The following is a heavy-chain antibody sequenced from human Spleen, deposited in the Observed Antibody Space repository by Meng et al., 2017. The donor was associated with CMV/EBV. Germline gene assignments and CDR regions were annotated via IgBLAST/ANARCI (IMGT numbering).Heavy chain of an antibody. Sequence: AADGFTFSSYARSWVRQAPGKGLEWVSAVSGSGTSTYYADSVKGRFTISRDNSKNTLYLQMNSLRAEDTAVYYCAPSAYCGGDCYLSWGQGTLVTVSS. CDR2: VSGSGTST. D-gene: IGHD2-21*02. CDR1: GFTFSSYA. V-gene: IGHV3-23*01. J-gene: IGHJ4*02. CDR3: APSAYCGGDCYLS.